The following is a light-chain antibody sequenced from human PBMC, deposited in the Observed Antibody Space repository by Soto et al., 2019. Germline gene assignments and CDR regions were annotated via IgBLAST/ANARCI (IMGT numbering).Light chain of an antibody. CDR2: GAT. Sequence: EFMLTQSPGTLSLSPGERATLSCRASQTIANKYLAWYQQKSGQAPRLLIYGATSRATDIPDRFRGSGSGTDFSLTISRLEPEDFAVYYCHKFGESVITFGQGTRLEIK. J-gene: IGKJ5*01. CDR1: QTIANKY. V-gene: IGKV3-20*01. CDR3: HKFGESVIT.